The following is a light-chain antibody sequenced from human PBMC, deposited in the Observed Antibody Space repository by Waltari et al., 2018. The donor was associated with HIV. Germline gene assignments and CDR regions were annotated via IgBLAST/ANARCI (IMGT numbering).Light chain of an antibody. CDR2: EVS. J-gene: IGLJ2*01. CDR3: SSYAGSNIL. CDR1: SSDVGGYDY. V-gene: IGLV2-8*01. Sequence: QSALTHPPSASGSPGQSVTIPCTGTSSDVGGYDYVSWYQQHPGKAPKLMIYEVSKRPSGVPDRFSGSKSGNTASLTVSGLQAEDEADYYCSSYAGSNILFGGGTKLTVL.